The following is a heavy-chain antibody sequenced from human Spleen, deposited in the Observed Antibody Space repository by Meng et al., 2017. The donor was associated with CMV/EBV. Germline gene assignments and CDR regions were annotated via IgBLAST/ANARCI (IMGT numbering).Heavy chain of an antibody. CDR1: GYTFTSYY. Sequence: ASVKVSCKASGYTFTSYYMHWVRQAPGQGLEWMGIINPSGGSTSYAQKFQGRVTMTRDTSTSTVYMELSSLRSEDTAVYYCARDPEIVVVPAAYYYGMDVWGQGTTVTVS. J-gene: IGHJ6*02. V-gene: IGHV1-46*01. CDR3: ARDPEIVVVPAAYYYGMDV. CDR2: INPSGGST. D-gene: IGHD2-2*01.